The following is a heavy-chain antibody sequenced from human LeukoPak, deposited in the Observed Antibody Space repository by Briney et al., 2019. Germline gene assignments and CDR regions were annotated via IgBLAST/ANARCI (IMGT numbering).Heavy chain of an antibody. CDR1: GGSFSGYY. V-gene: IGHV4-34*01. Sequence: SETLSLTCAVYGGSFSGYYWSWIRQPLGKGLEWIGEINHSGSTNYNPSLKSRVTISVDTSKNQFSLKLSSVTAADTAVYYCARSSYGLFDYWGQGTLVTVSS. CDR2: INHSGST. J-gene: IGHJ4*02. D-gene: IGHD5-18*01. CDR3: ARSSYGLFDY.